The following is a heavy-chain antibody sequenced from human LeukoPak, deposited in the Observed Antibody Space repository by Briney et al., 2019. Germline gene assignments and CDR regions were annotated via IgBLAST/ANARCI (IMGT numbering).Heavy chain of an antibody. Sequence: ASVKVSCKASGYTFTCYYMHWVRQAPGQGLEWMGRINPNSGGTNYAQKFQGRVTMTRDTSISTAYMELSRLRSDDTAVYYCARDLGYDSSGYRDYWGQGTLVTVSS. CDR2: INPNSGGT. V-gene: IGHV1-2*06. CDR1: GYTFTCYY. CDR3: ARDLGYDSSGYRDY. J-gene: IGHJ4*02. D-gene: IGHD3-22*01.